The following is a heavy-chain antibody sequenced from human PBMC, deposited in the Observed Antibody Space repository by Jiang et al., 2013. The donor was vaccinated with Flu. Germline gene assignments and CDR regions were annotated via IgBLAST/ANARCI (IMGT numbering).Heavy chain of an antibody. Sequence: GLVKPSQTLSLTCTVSGGSISSGDYYWSWIRQPPGRAWSGLGTSITWEHLLQPSLKSRVTISVDTSKNQFSLKLSSVTAADTAVYYCARGGVSSGLGSVFDYWGQGTLVTVSS. V-gene: IGHV4-30-4*01. D-gene: IGHD3-22*01. CDR2: SITWEH. CDR3: ARGGVSSGLGSVFDY. J-gene: IGHJ4*02. CDR1: GGSISSGDYY.